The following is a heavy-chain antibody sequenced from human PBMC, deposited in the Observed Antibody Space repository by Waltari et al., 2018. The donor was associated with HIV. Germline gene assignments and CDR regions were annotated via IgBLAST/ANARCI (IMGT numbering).Heavy chain of an antibody. CDR3: ARTDWREPLLDP. J-gene: IGHJ5*02. CDR1: GYTFTSYG. V-gene: IGHV1-18*01. D-gene: IGHD1-26*01. CDR2: IHAYNGNT. Sequence: QVHLVQSGAEVKKPGASVKVSCKASGYTFTSYGISWVRQAPGQGRQWMGWIHAYNGNTNYAQELQGRGTITTDTSTSTAYMELRSLRSDDTAVYDWARTDWREPLLDPWGQGTLVTVSS.